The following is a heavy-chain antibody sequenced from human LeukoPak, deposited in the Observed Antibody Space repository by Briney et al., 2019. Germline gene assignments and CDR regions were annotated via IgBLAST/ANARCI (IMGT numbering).Heavy chain of an antibody. CDR2: MSTTGKTI. D-gene: IGHD1-26*01. CDR1: GFTFGDYY. CDR3: ARGERYSGSYLDY. Sequence: GGSLRLSCAASGFTFGDYYMSWIRQAPGKGLEWVSYMSTTGKTIYYADSVKGRFTISRDNAKNTLYLQMNSLRAEDTAVYYCARGERYSGSYLDYWGQGTLVTVSS. V-gene: IGHV3-11*04. J-gene: IGHJ4*02.